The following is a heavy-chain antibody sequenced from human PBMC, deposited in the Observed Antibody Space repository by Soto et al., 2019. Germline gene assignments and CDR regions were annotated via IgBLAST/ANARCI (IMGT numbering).Heavy chain of an antibody. D-gene: IGHD2-21*01. Sequence: QVQLVESGGGVVQPGRSLRLSCAASGFTFSSYGMHWVRQAPGKGLEWVAVISYDGSNKYYADSVKGRFTISRDNSKNTLYLQMNSLRAEDTAVYYCAKRASKGQGCIDYWGQGTLVTVSS. CDR3: AKRASKGQGCIDY. CDR2: ISYDGSNK. J-gene: IGHJ4*02. V-gene: IGHV3-30*18. CDR1: GFTFSSYG.